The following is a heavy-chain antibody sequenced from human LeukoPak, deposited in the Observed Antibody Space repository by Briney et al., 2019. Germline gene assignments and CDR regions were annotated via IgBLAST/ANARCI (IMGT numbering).Heavy chain of an antibody. Sequence: SGGSLRLSCAASGFTFRSYGLHWVRQAPGKGLEWVALIRSDGSSKNYADSVKGRFTISRDASKNTLYLQMNSLRAEDTAVYYCAREPLYDSTLSNAFDIWGQGTMVTVSS. CDR1: GFTFRSYG. CDR2: IRSDGSSK. J-gene: IGHJ3*02. D-gene: IGHD3-22*01. CDR3: AREPLYDSTLSNAFDI. V-gene: IGHV3-30*02.